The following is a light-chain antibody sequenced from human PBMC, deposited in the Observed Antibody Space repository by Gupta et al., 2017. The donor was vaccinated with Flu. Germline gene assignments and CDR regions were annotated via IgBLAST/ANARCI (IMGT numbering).Light chain of an antibody. CDR1: QSISSY. CDR2: DAS. Sequence: ATLSLSPGERATLSCRASQSISSYLAWYQQKPGQAPRLLIYDASNRATGIPARFSGSGSGTDFTLTISSREPEDFAVYYCQQRSNWPPITFGQGTKLEIK. J-gene: IGKJ2*01. V-gene: IGKV3-11*01. CDR3: QQRSNWPPIT.